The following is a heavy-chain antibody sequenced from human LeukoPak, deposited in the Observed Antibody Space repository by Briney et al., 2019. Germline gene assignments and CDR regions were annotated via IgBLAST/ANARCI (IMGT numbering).Heavy chain of an antibody. CDR3: ARYQMLHNWFDH. Sequence: SETLSLTCTVSDYSISSAYYWGWIRRPPGKGLEWIGSLYHSGSTYYNPSLKSRVTISVDTSKNQFSLKLSSVTAADTAVYYCARYQMLHNWFDHWGQGTPVTVSS. D-gene: IGHD2-2*01. CDR1: DYSISSAYY. J-gene: IGHJ5*02. V-gene: IGHV4-38-2*02. CDR2: LYHSGST.